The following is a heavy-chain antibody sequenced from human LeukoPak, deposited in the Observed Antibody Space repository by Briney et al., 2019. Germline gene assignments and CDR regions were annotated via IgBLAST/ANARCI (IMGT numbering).Heavy chain of an antibody. CDR1: GFTFSSYS. D-gene: IGHD6-13*01. Sequence: PGGSLRLSCAASGFTFSSYSMNWVRQAPGKGLEWVSSISSSSSTIYYADSVKGRFTISRDNAKNSLYLQMNSLRDEDTAVYYCARGSSSWYEDWFDPWGQGTLVTVSS. CDR2: ISSSSSTI. V-gene: IGHV3-48*02. J-gene: IGHJ5*02. CDR3: ARGSSSWYEDWFDP.